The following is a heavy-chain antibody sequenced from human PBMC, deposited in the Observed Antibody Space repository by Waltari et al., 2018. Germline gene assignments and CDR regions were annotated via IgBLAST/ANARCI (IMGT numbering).Heavy chain of an antibody. J-gene: IGHJ4*02. CDR3: ARGGGYRSSWYYFDS. CDR2: MNPNSGNR. V-gene: IGHV1-8*02. D-gene: IGHD6-13*01. Sequence: QVQLVQSGAEVKKPGASVKVSCKASGYTFTSYDINWVRQATGQGLEGIGWMNPNSGNRGYAQKFQGRVTMTWNTSISTAYMDLSSLRSDDTAVYYCARGGGYRSSWYYFDSWGQGTLVTVSS. CDR1: GYTFTSYD.